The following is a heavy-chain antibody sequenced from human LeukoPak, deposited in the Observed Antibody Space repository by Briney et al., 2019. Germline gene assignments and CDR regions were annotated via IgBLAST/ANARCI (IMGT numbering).Heavy chain of an antibody. J-gene: IGHJ3*02. CDR3: AREEKQRRDAFDI. V-gene: IGHV3-21*04. Sequence: PGGSLRLSCAASGFTFSTYSMNWVRQAPGKGLEWVSSISSSSSYIYYADSVKGRFTISRDNAKNSLYLQMNSLRAEDTVVYYCAREEKQRRDAFDIWGQGTMVTVSS. CDR1: GFTFSTYS. CDR2: ISSSSSYI.